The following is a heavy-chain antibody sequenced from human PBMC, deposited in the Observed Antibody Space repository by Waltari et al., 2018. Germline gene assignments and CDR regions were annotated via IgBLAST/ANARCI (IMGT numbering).Heavy chain of an antibody. J-gene: IGHJ4*02. V-gene: IGHV3-15*01. CDR3: TTERDGSHEH. CDR2: IKSKTDGGTI. CDR1: GCTVTKAW. D-gene: IGHD6-19*01. Sequence: EVHLVESGGGLVKPGGSVSLSCAGSGCTVTKAWMTWVRQVPGKGLEWVGLIKSKTDGGTIDYAAPVKGRFTISRDDSKNTLYLQMNSLKTEDTALYYCTTERDGSHEHWGQGTLVTVSS.